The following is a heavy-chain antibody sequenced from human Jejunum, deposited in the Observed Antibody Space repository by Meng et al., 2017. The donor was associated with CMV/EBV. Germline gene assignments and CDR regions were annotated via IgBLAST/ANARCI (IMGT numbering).Heavy chain of an antibody. V-gene: IGHV4-30-4*08. CDR1: GGSIGSGDYY. J-gene: IGHJ4*02. D-gene: IGHD3-3*01. CDR3: ARGSIFVSFDS. Sequence: QGQLQAAGPGLVKPSQTLSLTFSVSGGSIGSGDYYWSWIRQPPGKGLEWIGYIHDTGSTYYNPSLKSRVDISLGTSRNHFSLTLSSVTAEDTAVYFCARGSIFVSFDSWGQGTLVTVSS. CDR2: IHDTGST.